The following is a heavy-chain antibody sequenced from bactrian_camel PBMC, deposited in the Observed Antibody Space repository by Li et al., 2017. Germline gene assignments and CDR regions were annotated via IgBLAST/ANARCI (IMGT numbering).Heavy chain of an antibody. CDR3: AADQSQGGKYCYNLWRAQILDY. CDR1: GLAIDESN. V-gene: IGHV3S66*01. D-gene: IGHD2*01. CDR2: EHRDGTT. J-gene: IGHJ4*01. Sequence: DVQLVESGGGSVQAGGSLRLSCIASGLAIDESNMAWWRQAPGAECELVSKEHRDGTTYYTDSVKGRFTVYVDNAKDTFNLRLNDLTPEDTGTYYCAADQSQGGKYCYNLWRAQILDYWGQGTQVTVS.